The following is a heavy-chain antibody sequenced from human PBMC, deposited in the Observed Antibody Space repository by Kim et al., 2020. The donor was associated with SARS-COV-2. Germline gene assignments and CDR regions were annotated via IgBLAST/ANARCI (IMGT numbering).Heavy chain of an antibody. Sequence: SQKFQGRVTITRDTSASTAYMELSSLRSEDTAVYYCARGSNYYDSSGIDYWGQGTLVTVSS. V-gene: IGHV1-3*01. J-gene: IGHJ4*02. CDR3: ARGSNYYDSSGIDY. D-gene: IGHD3-22*01.